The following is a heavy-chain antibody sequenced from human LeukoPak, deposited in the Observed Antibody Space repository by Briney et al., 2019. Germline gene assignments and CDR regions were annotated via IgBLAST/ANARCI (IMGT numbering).Heavy chain of an antibody. CDR2: ISSSSSYI. J-gene: IGHJ4*02. CDR3: AREAHSGYDSNFDY. CDR1: GFTFSSYS. Sequence: PGGSLRLSCAASGFTFSSYSMNWVRQAPGKGLEWVSSISSSSSYIYYADSVKGRFTISRENAKNSLYLQMNSLRAGDTAVYYCAREAHSGYDSNFDYWGQGTLVTVSS. D-gene: IGHD5-12*01. V-gene: IGHV3-21*01.